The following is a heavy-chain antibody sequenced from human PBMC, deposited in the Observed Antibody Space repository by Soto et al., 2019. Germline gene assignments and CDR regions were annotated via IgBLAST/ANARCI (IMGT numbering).Heavy chain of an antibody. V-gene: IGHV3-33*01. J-gene: IGHJ6*02. Sequence: QVQLVESGGGVVQPGRSLRLSCAASGFTFSSYGMHWVRQAPGKGLEWVAVIWYDGSNKYYADSVKGRFTISRDNSKNTLYLQMNSLRAEDTAVYYCARDRQLWETQGDYYYGMDVWGQGTTVTVSS. CDR1: GFTFSSYG. D-gene: IGHD5-18*01. CDR2: IWYDGSNK. CDR3: ARDRQLWETQGDYYYGMDV.